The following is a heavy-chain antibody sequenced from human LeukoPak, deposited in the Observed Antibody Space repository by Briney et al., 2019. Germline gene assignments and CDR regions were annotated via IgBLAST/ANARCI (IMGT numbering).Heavy chain of an antibody. V-gene: IGHV1-2*02. CDR3: ASELVGATYNWFDP. Sequence: ASVKVSCKASGYTFTGYYMHWVRRAPGQGLEWMGWINPNSGGTNYAQKFQGRVTMTRDTSISTAYMELSRLRSDDTAVYYCASELVGATYNWFDPWGQGTLVTVSS. J-gene: IGHJ5*02. CDR1: GYTFTGYY. D-gene: IGHD1-26*01. CDR2: INPNSGGT.